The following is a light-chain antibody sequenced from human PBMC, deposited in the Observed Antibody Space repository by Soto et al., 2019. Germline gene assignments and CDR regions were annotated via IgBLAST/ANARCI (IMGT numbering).Light chain of an antibody. J-gene: IGKJ5*01. V-gene: IGKV3-15*01. CDR2: AAS. CDR1: QSVRSN. CDR3: QQSYKMPS. Sequence: IVISHAPATLSVSPGERATLSCRASQSVRSNFACYQQKPGQAPRLVIYAASTRATGIPDRFSGSVSGTEFPLTISSLEPEDFGTYYCQQSYKMPSFGQGTRLQI.